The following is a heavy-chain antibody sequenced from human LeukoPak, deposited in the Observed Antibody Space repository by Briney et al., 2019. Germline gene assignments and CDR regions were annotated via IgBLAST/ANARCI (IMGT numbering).Heavy chain of an antibody. V-gene: IGHV4-30-4*01. D-gene: IGHD1-26*01. J-gene: IGHJ3*02. CDR1: GGSISSGDYY. Sequence: SETLSLTCTVSGGSISSGDYYWSWIRQPPGKGLEWIGYIYYSGSTYYNPSLKSRVTISVDTSKNQFSLKLSSVTAADTAVYYCARGLVGATTPDAFDIWGQATMVTVSS. CDR2: IYYSGST. CDR3: ARGLVGATTPDAFDI.